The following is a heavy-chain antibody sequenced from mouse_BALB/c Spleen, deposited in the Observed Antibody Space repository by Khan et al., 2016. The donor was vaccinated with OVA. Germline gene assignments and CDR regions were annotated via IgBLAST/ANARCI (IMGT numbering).Heavy chain of an antibody. CDR2: IIYTGYT. CDR1: GDSITSGY. CDR3: ARSTYRYAFVY. V-gene: IGHV3-8*02. D-gene: IGHD2-12*01. Sequence: EVQLQESGPSLVKPSQTLSLTCSVTGDSITSGYWNWIRKFPGNKLEYMGYIIYTGYTYYNQSLKSRISITRHTSKNQYYRQLSSVTDEDPASYYCARSTYRYAFVYWGQGTLVTVSA. J-gene: IGHJ3*01.